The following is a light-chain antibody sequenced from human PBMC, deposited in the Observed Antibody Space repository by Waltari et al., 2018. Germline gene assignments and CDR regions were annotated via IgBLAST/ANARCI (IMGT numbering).Light chain of an antibody. CDR3: MQGTHWPWT. CDR1: QSLVHSDGNTY. V-gene: IGKV2-30*02. J-gene: IGKJ1*01. CDR2: KVS. Sequence: DVVMTQSPLSLPVTLGQPASISCRSSQSLVHSDGNTYLNWFQQRPGQSPRRLIYKVSNRDSGVPDRFSGSGSGTDFTRKISRVEAEDVGVYYCMQGTHWPWTFGQGTKVDIK.